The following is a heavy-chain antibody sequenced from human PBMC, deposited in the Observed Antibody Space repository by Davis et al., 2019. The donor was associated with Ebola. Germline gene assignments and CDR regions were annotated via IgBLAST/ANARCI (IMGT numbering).Heavy chain of an antibody. Sequence: GESLKISCAASGFTFSSYAMSWVRQAPGKGLEWVSAISGSGGSTYYADSVKGRFTISRDNSKNTLYLQMNSLRAEDTAVYYCAKASDYYDRSGEVYWGQGTLVTVSS. CDR3: AKASDYYDRSGEVY. J-gene: IGHJ4*02. CDR1: GFTFSSYA. V-gene: IGHV3-23*01. D-gene: IGHD3-22*01. CDR2: ISGSGGST.